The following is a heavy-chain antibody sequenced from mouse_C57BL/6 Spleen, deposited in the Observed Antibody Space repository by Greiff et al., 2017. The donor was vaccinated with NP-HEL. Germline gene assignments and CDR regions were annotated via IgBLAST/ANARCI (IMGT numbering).Heavy chain of an antibody. J-gene: IGHJ2*01. V-gene: IGHV3-6*01. CDR1: GYSITSGYY. D-gene: IGHD1-1*01. CDR3: ARDSHYGSSYDYFDY. CDR2: ISYDGSN. Sequence: EVQRVESGPGLVKPSQSLSLTCSVTGYSITSGYYWNWIRQFPGNKLEWMGYISYDGSNNYNPSLKNRISITRDTSKNQFFLKLNSVTTEDTATYYCARDSHYGSSYDYFDYWGQGTTLTVSS.